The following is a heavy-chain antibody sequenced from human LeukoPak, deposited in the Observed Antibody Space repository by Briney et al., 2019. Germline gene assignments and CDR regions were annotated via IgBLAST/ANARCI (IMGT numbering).Heavy chain of an antibody. Sequence: GGSLRLSCAASGFTFDDYAMHWVRQAPGKGLEWVSGISWNSGSRGYVDLVEGRFTISRDNAKNSLYLQMNSLRAEDMALYYCAKDISSSWYYFDYWGQGTLVTVSS. V-gene: IGHV3-9*03. CDR1: GFTFDDYA. D-gene: IGHD6-13*01. CDR2: ISWNSGSR. CDR3: AKDISSSWYYFDY. J-gene: IGHJ4*02.